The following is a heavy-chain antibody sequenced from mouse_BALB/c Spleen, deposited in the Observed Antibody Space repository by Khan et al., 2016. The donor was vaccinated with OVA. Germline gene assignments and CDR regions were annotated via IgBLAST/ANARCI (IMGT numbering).Heavy chain of an antibody. Sequence: LVESGPELKKPGETVRISCKASGYTFTTAGMQWVQKMPGKGLKWIGWINTHSGVPKYAEDFKGRFAFSLETSASTAYIQITNLKNEDTAAYFCASRYGYGWYFDVWGAGTTVTVSS. CDR1: GYTFTTAG. V-gene: IGHV9-4*02. CDR3: ASRYGYGWYFDV. J-gene: IGHJ1*01. D-gene: IGHD2-2*01. CDR2: INTHSGVP.